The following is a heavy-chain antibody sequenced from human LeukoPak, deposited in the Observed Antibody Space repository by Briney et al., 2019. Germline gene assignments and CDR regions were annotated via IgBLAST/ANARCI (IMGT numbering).Heavy chain of an antibody. Sequence: GGSLRLSCAASGFTFDDYAMHRVRQAPGKGLEWVSGISWNSGSIGYADSVKGRFTISRDNAKNSLYLQMNSLRAEDTALYYCAKGLMYYYDSSGYLNNWFDPWGQGTLVTVSS. D-gene: IGHD3-22*01. CDR3: AKGLMYYYDSSGYLNNWFDP. J-gene: IGHJ5*02. CDR1: GFTFDDYA. CDR2: ISWNSGSI. V-gene: IGHV3-9*01.